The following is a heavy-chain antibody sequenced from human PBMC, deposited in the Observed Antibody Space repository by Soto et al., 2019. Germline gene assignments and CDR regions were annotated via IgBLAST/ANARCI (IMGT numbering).Heavy chain of an antibody. V-gene: IGHV2-5*02. J-gene: IGHJ4*02. CDR2: IYWDDDK. CDR1: GFSLSTSGVG. D-gene: IGHD6-13*01. CDR3: AHGIVAAGTPHNFDY. Sequence: QITLKESGPPLVKPTQTLTLTCTFSGFSLSTSGVGVGWIRQPPGKALEWLALIYWDDDKRYSPSLKSRLTITKDTSKNQVVLTMTNMDPVDTATYYCAHGIVAAGTPHNFDYWGQGTLVTVSS.